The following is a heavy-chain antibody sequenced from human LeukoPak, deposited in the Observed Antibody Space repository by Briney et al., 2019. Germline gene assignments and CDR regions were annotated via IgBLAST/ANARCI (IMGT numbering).Heavy chain of an antibody. CDR2: MNPNSGNT. CDR1: GYTFTSYD. V-gene: IGHV1-8*01. D-gene: IGHD1-26*01. CDR3: ARASVGAKIRYSFDY. J-gene: IGHJ4*02. Sequence: ASVTVSCKASGYTFTSYDIHWVRQATGQGLEWMGWMNPNSGNTGYAQKFQGRVTMTRNTSISTAYMELSSLRSEDTAVYYCARASVGAKIRYSFDYWGQGTLVTVSS.